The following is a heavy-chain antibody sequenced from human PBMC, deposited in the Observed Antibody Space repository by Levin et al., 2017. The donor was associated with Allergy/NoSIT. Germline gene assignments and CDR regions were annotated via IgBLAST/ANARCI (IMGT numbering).Heavy chain of an antibody. CDR2: IYTSGST. CDR1: GGSISSGSYY. CDR3: ARRGLTMVRGVEWDG. J-gene: IGHJ6*04. V-gene: IGHV4-61*02. Sequence: SETLSLTCTVSGGSISSGSYYWSWIRQPAGKGLEWIGRIYTSGSTNYNPSLKSRVTISVDTSKNQFSLKLSSVTAADTAVYYCARRGLTMVRGVEWDGWGKGTTVTVSS. D-gene: IGHD3-10*01.